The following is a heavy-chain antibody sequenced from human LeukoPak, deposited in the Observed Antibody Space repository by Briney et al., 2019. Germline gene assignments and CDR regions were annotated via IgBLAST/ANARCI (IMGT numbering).Heavy chain of an antibody. CDR1: GGSFSGYY. CDR2: INHSGST. CDR3: ARLLYMDV. V-gene: IGHV4-34*01. J-gene: IGHJ6*03. Sequence: SETLSLTCAVYGGSFSGYYWSWIRQPPGKGLEWIGEINHSGSTNYNPSLKSRVAISVDTSKNQFSLKLSSVTAADTAVYYCARLLYMDVWGKGTTVTISS.